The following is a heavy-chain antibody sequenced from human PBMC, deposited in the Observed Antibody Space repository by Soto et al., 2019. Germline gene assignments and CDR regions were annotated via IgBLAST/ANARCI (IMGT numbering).Heavy chain of an antibody. CDR2: IIPIFGTA. J-gene: IGHJ4*02. V-gene: IGHV1-69*13. D-gene: IGHD6-13*01. Sequence: SVKVSCKASGGTFSSYAISWVRQAPGQGLEWMGGIIPIFGTANYAQKFQGRVTITADESTSTAYMELSSLRSEDTAVYYCASGYSSSWDGGYFDDWGQGTLVTVSS. CDR1: GGTFSSYA. CDR3: ASGYSSSWDGGYFDD.